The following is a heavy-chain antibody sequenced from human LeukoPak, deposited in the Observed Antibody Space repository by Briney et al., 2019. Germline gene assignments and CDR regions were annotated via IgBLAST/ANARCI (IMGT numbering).Heavy chain of an antibody. Sequence: SVKVSCKASGGTFSSYAISWVRQAPGQGLEWMGGIIPIFGTANYAQKFQGRVTITRNTSISTAYMELSSLRSEDTAVYYCARGQSYDFWSGYFRNYYYYMDVWGKGTTVTVSS. D-gene: IGHD3-3*01. J-gene: IGHJ6*03. CDR3: ARGQSYDFWSGYFRNYYYYMDV. CDR1: GGTFSSYA. V-gene: IGHV1-69*05. CDR2: IIPIFGTA.